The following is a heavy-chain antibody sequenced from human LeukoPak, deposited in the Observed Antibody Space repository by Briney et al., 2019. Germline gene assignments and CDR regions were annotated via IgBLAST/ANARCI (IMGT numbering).Heavy chain of an antibody. J-gene: IGHJ4*02. Sequence: EASVKVSCKASGYSFTSYSISWVRQAPGQGLEWVGWMNPNSGGTGYAQKFQGRVTMTRDTSISTAYMELSSLTSDDTAVYCTRGSGTSWFDYWGQGSLVTVSS. V-gene: IGHV1-2*02. CDR1: GYSFTSYS. CDR2: MNPNSGGT. D-gene: IGHD2-2*01. CDR3: TRGSGTSWFDY.